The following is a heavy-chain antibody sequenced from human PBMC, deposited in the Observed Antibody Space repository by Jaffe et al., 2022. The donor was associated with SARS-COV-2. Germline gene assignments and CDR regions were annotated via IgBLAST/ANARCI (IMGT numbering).Heavy chain of an antibody. CDR1: GGSFSGYY. CDR3: ARPSYDYVWGSYPQRRYYFDY. V-gene: IGHV4-34*01. J-gene: IGHJ4*02. CDR2: INHSGST. D-gene: IGHD3-16*02. Sequence: QVQLQQWGAGLLKPSETLSLTCAVYGGSFSGYYWSWIRQPPGKGLEWIGEINHSGSTNYNPSLKSRVTISVDTSKNQFSLKLSSVTAADTAVYYCARPSYDYVWGSYPQRRYYFDYWGQGTLVTVSS.